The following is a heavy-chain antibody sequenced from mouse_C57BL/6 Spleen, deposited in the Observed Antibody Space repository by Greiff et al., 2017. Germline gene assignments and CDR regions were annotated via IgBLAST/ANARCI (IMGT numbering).Heavy chain of an antibody. CDR2: ISGGGGNT. CDR1: GFTFSSYT. V-gene: IGHV5-9*01. J-gene: IGHJ1*03. CDR3: ARHGYGNYGYFDV. Sequence: EVQRVESGGGLVKPGGSLKLSCAASGFTFSSYTMSWVRQTPEKRLEWVATISGGGGNTYYPDSVKGRFTISRDNAKNTLYLQMSSLRSEDTALYYCARHGYGNYGYFDVWGTGTTVTVSS. D-gene: IGHD2-1*01.